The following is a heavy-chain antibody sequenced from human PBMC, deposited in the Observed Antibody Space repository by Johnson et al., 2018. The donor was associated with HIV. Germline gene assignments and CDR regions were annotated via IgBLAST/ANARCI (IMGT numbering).Heavy chain of an antibody. CDR2: ISYDGSNK. J-gene: IGHJ3*02. Sequence: QVQLVESGGGVVQPGGSLRLSCAASGFTLSDYYMSWIRQAPGKGLEWVAVISYDGSNKYYADSVKGRFTISRANSKNTLYLQMNSLRAEDTAVYYCARACRDGYTCDAFDIWGQGTVVTVSS. CDR3: ARACRDGYTCDAFDI. V-gene: IGHV3-30*14. D-gene: IGHD5-24*01. CDR1: GFTLSDYY.